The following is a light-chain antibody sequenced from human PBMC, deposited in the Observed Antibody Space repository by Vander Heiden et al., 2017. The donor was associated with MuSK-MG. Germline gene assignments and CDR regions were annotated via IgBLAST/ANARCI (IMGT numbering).Light chain of an antibody. V-gene: IGKV1D-13*01. CDR2: DAS. CDR3: QQVDDYPPT. J-gene: IGKJ1*01. Sequence: AIQLTQSPSSLSASVGDGVTITCRTSQGISSALAWYQQKPGKAPNLLIYDASTLQSGVPSRFSGSGSGTDFTLTISSMQPEDSAAYYCQQVDDYPPTFGQGTKVEIK. CDR1: QGISSA.